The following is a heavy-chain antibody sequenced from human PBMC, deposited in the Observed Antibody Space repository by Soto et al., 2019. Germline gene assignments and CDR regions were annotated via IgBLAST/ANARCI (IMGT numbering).Heavy chain of an antibody. CDR3: ATVEGVVGIWFDP. Sequence: ASVKVSCKASGYTFTGHYIHWVRQAPGQGLEXMGXXNXXSXSXXXAXXFQGRVPMTRDTSISTAYMELSSLRSDETAVFYCATVEGVVGIWFDPWGQGTLVTVSS. J-gene: IGHJ5*02. CDR2: XNXXSXSX. V-gene: IGHV1-2*02. D-gene: IGHD3-3*01. CDR1: GYTFTGHY.